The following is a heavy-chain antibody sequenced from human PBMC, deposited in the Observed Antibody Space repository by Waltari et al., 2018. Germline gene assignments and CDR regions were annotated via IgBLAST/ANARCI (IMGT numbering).Heavy chain of an antibody. CDR2: IYYSGST. V-gene: IGHV4-59*01. J-gene: IGHJ4*02. Sequence: QVQLQESGPGLVKPSETLSLTCTVSGGYISSYYWSWIRQPPGKGLGWIGYIYYSGSTNYNPSLKSRVTISVDTSKNQFSLKLSSVTAADTAVYYCARSTYSSPFDYWGQGTLVTVSS. D-gene: IGHD6-19*01. CDR3: ARSTYSSPFDY. CDR1: GGYISSYY.